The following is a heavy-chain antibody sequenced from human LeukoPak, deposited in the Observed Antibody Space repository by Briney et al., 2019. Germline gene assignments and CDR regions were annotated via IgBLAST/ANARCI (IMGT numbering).Heavy chain of an antibody. Sequence: SETLSLTCTVSGGSISSYYWSWIRQPPGKGLEWIGYIYYSGSTNYNPSLKSRVTISVDTSKNQLSLKLSSVTAADTAVYYCATHILTGYYDAFDIWGQGTMVTVSS. CDR2: IYYSGST. D-gene: IGHD3-9*01. CDR1: GGSISSYY. J-gene: IGHJ3*02. V-gene: IGHV4-59*01. CDR3: ATHILTGYYDAFDI.